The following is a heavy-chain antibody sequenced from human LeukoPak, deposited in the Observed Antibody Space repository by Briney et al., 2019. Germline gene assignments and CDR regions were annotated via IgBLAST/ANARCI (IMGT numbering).Heavy chain of an antibody. D-gene: IGHD3-22*01. V-gene: IGHV3-23*01. CDR2: ITPNADRT. CDR3: SIMHGYYDGSGYWVQ. Sequence: GGSLRLSCAASGFTFSSYGMSWVREAPGEGLEWVSFITPNADRTSYADSVEGRFTISRDNPRNTLYMQMNSLRDEDTAVYYCSIMHGYYDGSGYWVQWGQGTLVTVSS. J-gene: IGHJ1*01. CDR1: GFTFSSYG.